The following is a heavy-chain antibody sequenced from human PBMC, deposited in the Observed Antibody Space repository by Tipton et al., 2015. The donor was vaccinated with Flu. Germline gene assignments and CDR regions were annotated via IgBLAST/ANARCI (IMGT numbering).Heavy chain of an antibody. Sequence: QLVQSGGGLIQRGGSLRLSCAASGFSVSNNYMSWVRQAPGKGLEWVSVIYSGGSTYYTGSVKGRFTISRDNSKNTLYLQMNSLRAEDTAVYYCTRALRYYDSTHWGQGTLVTVSP. CDR1: GFSVSNNY. J-gene: IGHJ4*02. CDR2: IYSGGST. V-gene: IGHV3-66*03. D-gene: IGHD3-22*01. CDR3: TRALRYYDSTH.